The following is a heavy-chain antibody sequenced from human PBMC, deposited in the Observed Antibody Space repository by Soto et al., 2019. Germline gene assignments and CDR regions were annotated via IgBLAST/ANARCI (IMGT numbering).Heavy chain of an antibody. Sequence: SETLSLTCAVSGGSIDNNNYWSWVRQSPGKGLEWIGEIYQSGSTGYSPSLKSRVIISLDKSKNEFSPRLNSVTAADTAVYYCATQNPGSYHFDHWGKGHPVTLTS. J-gene: IGHJ4*02. V-gene: IGHV4-4*02. CDR2: IYQSGST. D-gene: IGHD3-10*01. CDR3: ATQNPGSYHFDH. CDR1: GGSIDNNNY.